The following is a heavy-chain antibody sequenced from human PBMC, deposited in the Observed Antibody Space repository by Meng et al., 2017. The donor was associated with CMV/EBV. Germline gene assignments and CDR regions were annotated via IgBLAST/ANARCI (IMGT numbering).Heavy chain of an antibody. J-gene: IGHJ4*02. V-gene: IGHV3-21*01. Sequence: ETLSLTCAASGFTFNTDAMNWVRQAPGKGLEWVSSLDSGYVFVYYADTVKSRFTITRDNAKNSLYLQMNSLLAEDTAVYDCARAGYPDPFDYWGQGTLVTVSS. CDR3: ARAGYPDPFDY. D-gene: IGHD3-16*02. CDR1: GFTFNTDA. CDR2: LDSGYVFV.